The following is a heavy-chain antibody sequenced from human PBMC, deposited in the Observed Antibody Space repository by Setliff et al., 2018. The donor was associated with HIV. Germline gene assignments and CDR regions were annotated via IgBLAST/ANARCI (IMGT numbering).Heavy chain of an antibody. CDR2: IYPNDSAT. J-gene: IGHJ4*02. V-gene: IGHV5-51*01. Sequence: PGESLKISCKGFGYSFSDNWIGWVRQMPGKGLEWMGIIYPNDSATRYSPSFQGQVTISADKSINTAYMRWRSLRASDTAMYFCARRMWQQDSKFMYYFDYWGQGTLVTVS. D-gene: IGHD6-13*01. CDR1: GYSFSDNW. CDR3: ARRMWQQDSKFMYYFDY.